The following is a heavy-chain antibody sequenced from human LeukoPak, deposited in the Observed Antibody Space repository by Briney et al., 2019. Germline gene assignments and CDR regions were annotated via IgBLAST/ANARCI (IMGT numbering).Heavy chain of an antibody. V-gene: IGHV3-23*01. CDR3: AKVDYGDDAFDI. CDR2: ISGSGGST. Sequence: GGSLRLSCAASGFTFSSYAMSWVRQAPGKGLEWVSAISGSGGSTYYADSVKGRFTISRDNAKISLYLQMNSLRAEDTALYYCAKVDYGDDAFDIWGQGTMVTVSS. D-gene: IGHD4-17*01. J-gene: IGHJ3*02. CDR1: GFTFSSYA.